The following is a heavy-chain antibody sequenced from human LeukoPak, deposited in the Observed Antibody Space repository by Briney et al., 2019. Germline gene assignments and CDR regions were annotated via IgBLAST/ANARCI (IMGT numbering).Heavy chain of an antibody. CDR1: GGTFSSYA. CDR3: ARGGPTPRNVVVAAREYLQL. V-gene: IGHV1-69*13. J-gene: IGHJ1*01. D-gene: IGHD2-21*02. Sequence: RASVKVSCKASGGTFSSYAISWVRQAPGQGLEWMGGIIPIFGTANYAQKFQGRVTITADESTSTAYMELSSLRSEDTAVYYCARGGPTPRNVVVAAREYLQLWGQGSLVTVSS. CDR2: IIPIFGTA.